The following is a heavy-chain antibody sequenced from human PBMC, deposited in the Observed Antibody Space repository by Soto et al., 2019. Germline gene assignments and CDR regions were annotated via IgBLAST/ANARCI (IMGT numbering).Heavy chain of an antibody. CDR2: IYYSGST. Sequence: SETLSLTCTFSVGSISSGGYYCSWIRQHPWKGLEWIGYIYYSGSTYYNPSLKSRVTISVDTSKNQLSLKLSSVTAADTAVYYCARPSGQSGFECWGQGRRVMVS. J-gene: IGHJ4*02. V-gene: IGHV4-31*02. D-gene: IGHD3-3*01. CDR1: VGSISSGGYY. CDR3: ARPSGQSGFEC.